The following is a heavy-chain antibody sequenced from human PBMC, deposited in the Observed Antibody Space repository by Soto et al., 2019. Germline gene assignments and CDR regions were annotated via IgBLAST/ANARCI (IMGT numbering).Heavy chain of an antibody. CDR2: LNPSVDPGIGSA. D-gene: IGHD6-6*01. Sequence: ASVKVSCTASGFTFTGYYIHWVRQAPGQGLEWMAILNPSVDPGIGSASYAQKFQGRLTMARDVSTRTVYMELSSLKYEDTAVYYCARDHWTPRPPLYGMDVWGQGTTVTVSS. CDR3: ARDHWTPRPPLYGMDV. CDR1: GFTFTGYY. V-gene: IGHV1-46*01. J-gene: IGHJ6*02.